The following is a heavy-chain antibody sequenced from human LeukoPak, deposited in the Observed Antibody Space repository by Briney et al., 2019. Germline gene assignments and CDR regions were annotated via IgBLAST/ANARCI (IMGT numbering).Heavy chain of an antibody. CDR2: VKQDGREK. CDR3: ARVLGSGYFYGVDV. V-gene: IGHV3-7*03. J-gene: IGHJ6*04. CDR1: GFTFSTYW. Sequence: AGGSLRLSCAASGFTFSTYWMCWVRQAPGKGLEWVANVKQDGREKYYVDSVKGRFTISRDNAKNSLYLQMNSLRAEDTAVYYCARVLGSGYFYGVDVWGKGTTVTVSS. D-gene: IGHD3-10*01.